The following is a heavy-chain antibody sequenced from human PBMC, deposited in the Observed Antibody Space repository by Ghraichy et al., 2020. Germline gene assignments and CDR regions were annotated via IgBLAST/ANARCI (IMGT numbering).Heavy chain of an antibody. V-gene: IGHV3-21*01. CDR2: ISSSSSYI. J-gene: IGHJ4*02. CDR1: GFTFSSYS. Sequence: GGSLRLSCAASGFTFSSYSMNWVRQAPGKGLEWVSSISSSSSYIYYADSVKGRFTISRENAKNSLYLQMNSLRAEDTAVYYCARDNGAGDSVFDYWGQGTLVTVSS. D-gene: IGHD4-17*01. CDR3: ARDNGAGDSVFDY.